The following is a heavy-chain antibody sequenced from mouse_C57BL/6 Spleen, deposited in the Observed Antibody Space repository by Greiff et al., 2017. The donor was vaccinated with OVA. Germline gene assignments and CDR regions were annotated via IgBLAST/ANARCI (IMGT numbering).Heavy chain of an antibody. CDR3: ARLDDYDAGLAY. D-gene: IGHD2-4*01. J-gene: IGHJ3*01. CDR1: GYTFTSYW. Sequence: QVQLQQPGAELVKPGASVKLSCKASGYTFTSYWMHWVKQRPGRGLEWSGRIDPNSGGTKYNEKFKSKATLTGDKPSSTAYMQLSSLTSEDSAVYYCARLDDYDAGLAYWGQGTLVTVSA. CDR2: IDPNSGGT. V-gene: IGHV1-72*01.